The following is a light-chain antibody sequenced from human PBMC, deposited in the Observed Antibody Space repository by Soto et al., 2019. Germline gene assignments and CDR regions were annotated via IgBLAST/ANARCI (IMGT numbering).Light chain of an antibody. J-gene: IGKJ3*01. CDR3: QQYGRSPFT. CDR1: QSVSSNY. CDR2: GAS. Sequence: EIAMTQSPGTLSLSPGETATLSCRASQSVSSNYVAWFHQKPGQAPRLLIYGASSRATGVPDRFSASGSGTDFTLTISSLEPEDFAVYYCQQYGRSPFTFGPGTKVDIK. V-gene: IGKV3-20*01.